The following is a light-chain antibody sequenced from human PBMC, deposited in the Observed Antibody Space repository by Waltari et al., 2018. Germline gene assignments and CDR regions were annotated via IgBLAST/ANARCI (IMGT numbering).Light chain of an antibody. V-gene: IGKV3-11*01. J-gene: IGKJ4*01. CDR2: DTS. CDR1: QSVNNY. Sequence: DIVLTQSTATLSLSPGERATLSCRASQSVNNYLAWYQHKPGQAPRLLIYDTSNRATGIPARFSGSGSGTDFTLTISSLEPEDFAVYYCQQRTNWPLTFGGGTKVEIK. CDR3: QQRTNWPLT.